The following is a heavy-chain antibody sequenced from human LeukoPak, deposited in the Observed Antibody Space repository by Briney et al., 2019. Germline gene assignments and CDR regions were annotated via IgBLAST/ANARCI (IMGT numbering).Heavy chain of an antibody. Sequence: SETLSLTCTVSGGSISSSNHYWGWIRQPPGKRLECIGSIYYSGRTYSNPSLNSRVTISVDTSKNQFSLILSSVTAADTAVYYCARILYSSNIDYWGQGTLVTVSS. D-gene: IGHD6-19*01. CDR3: ARILYSSNIDY. V-gene: IGHV4-39*07. J-gene: IGHJ4*02. CDR1: GGSISSSNHY. CDR2: IYYSGRT.